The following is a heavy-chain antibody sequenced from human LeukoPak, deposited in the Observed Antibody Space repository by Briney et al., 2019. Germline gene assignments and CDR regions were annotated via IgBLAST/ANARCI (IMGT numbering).Heavy chain of an antibody. CDR2: ISSSSSYI. V-gene: IGHV3-21*01. CDR3: ARAHSRYYYDSSGYKPRWP. J-gene: IGHJ4*02. Sequence: GGSLRLSCAASGFTFSSYSMNWVRQAPGKGLEWVSSISSSSSYIYYADSVKGRFTISRDNAKNSLYLQMNSLRAEDTAVYYCARAHSRYYYDSSGYKPRWPWGQGTLVTVSS. CDR1: GFTFSSYS. D-gene: IGHD3-22*01.